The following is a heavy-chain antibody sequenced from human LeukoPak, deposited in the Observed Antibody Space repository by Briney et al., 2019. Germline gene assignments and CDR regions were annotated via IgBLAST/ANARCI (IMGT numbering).Heavy chain of an antibody. Sequence: QPGGSLRLSCAASGFTFSSYAMSWVRQAPGKGLEWVSAISGSGGSTYYADSVKGRFTISRDNAKNSLYLQMNSLRAEDTAVYYCARGFDSRFFDKWGQGTLVTVSS. CDR3: ARGFDSRFFDK. D-gene: IGHD3-22*01. J-gene: IGHJ4*02. CDR1: GFTFSSYA. CDR2: ISGSGGST. V-gene: IGHV3-23*01.